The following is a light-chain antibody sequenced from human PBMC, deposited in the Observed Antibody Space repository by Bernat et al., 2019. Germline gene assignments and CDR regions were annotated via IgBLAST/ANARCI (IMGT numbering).Light chain of an antibody. CDR3: QHSGISLWR. CDR2: GAS. CDR1: QTIGSSS. Sequence: DIVLTQSPGTLSLSPGERATLSCRASQTIGSSSLSWYQQKPGQAPRLLIYGASSRATGIPDRFSGSGSGTDFSLTISRLDPEDFAVFYCQHSGISLWRFGQGTKMEIK. V-gene: IGKV3-20*01. J-gene: IGKJ1*01.